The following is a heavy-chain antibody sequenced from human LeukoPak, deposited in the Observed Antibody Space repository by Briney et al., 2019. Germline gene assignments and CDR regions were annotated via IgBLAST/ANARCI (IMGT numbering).Heavy chain of an antibody. CDR2: ISAYNGNT. CDR3: PRKGSRIRPYSYYFVY. J-gene: IGHJ4*02. V-gene: IGHV1-18*01. CDR1: GYTFTSYG. Sequence: GASVKVSCKASGYTFTSYGISWVRQAPGQGLEWMGWISAYNGNTNYAQKLQGRVTMTTDTSTSTAYMELRSLRSNDAAVYYCPRKGSRIRPYSYYFVYWGQGTLVTVSS. D-gene: IGHD2-21*01.